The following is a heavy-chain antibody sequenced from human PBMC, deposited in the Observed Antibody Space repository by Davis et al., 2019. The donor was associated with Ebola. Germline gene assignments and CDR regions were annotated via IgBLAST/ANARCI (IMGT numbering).Heavy chain of an antibody. CDR2: IYYSGST. J-gene: IGHJ4*02. CDR3: AREGELWITFPDY. Sequence: SETLSLTCSVSGGSINTVSYYWGWIRQPPGKGLEWIGCIYYSGSTYYNPSLKSRVAIFIDTSKNHFSLRLSSVTAADTAVFDCAREGELWITFPDYWGQGTLVTVSS. V-gene: IGHV4-39*02. CDR1: GGSINTVSYY. D-gene: IGHD3-16*01.